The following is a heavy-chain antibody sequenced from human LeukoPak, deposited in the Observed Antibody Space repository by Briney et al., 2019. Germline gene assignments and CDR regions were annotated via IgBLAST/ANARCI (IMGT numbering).Heavy chain of an antibody. D-gene: IGHD6-19*01. Sequence: PSETLSLTCSVSGGSISSSSSYWGWLRQPPGKGLEWIGSIYYSGSIFDNPALKSRVTISVDTSKNQFSLKLSSVTAADTAVYYCARLSGSGWYSPLSPFDYWGQGTLVTVSS. CDR1: GGSISSSSSY. V-gene: IGHV4-39*01. CDR2: IYYSGSI. J-gene: IGHJ4*02. CDR3: ARLSGSGWYSPLSPFDY.